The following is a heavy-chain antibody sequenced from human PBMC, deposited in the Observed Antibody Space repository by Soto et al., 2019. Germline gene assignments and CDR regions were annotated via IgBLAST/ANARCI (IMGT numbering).Heavy chain of an antibody. CDR3: ARVTDYDFWSGYAPATPSFDY. J-gene: IGHJ4*02. Sequence: EVQLVESGGGLVQPGGSLRLSCAASGFTFSSYWMSWVRQAPGKGLEWVANIKQDGSEKYYVDSVKGRFTISRDNAKNSLYLQMNSLRAEDTAVYYCARVTDYDFWSGYAPATPSFDYWGQGTLVTVSS. CDR2: IKQDGSEK. D-gene: IGHD3-3*01. V-gene: IGHV3-7*01. CDR1: GFTFSSYW.